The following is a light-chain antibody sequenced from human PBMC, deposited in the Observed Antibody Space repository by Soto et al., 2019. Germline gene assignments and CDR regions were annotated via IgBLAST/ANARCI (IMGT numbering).Light chain of an antibody. V-gene: IGLV2-11*01. CDR2: DVF. Sequence: VLTQPRSVSGSPAQSVIISCSGTSNDVVAYNYVSWYQQHPFKTPKLVIYDVFKRPSAVPARFSRSKSGNTASLTISWLQAEDEADYFCCSYAGSYAYVVGTWTKVTV. CDR1: SNDVVAYNY. CDR3: CSYAGSYAYV. J-gene: IGLJ1*01.